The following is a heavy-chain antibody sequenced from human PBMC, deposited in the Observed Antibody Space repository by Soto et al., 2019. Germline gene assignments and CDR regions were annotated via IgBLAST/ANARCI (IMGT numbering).Heavy chain of an antibody. CDR1: GYTFTSYA. J-gene: IGHJ4*02. D-gene: IGHD2-15*01. CDR2: INAGNGNT. V-gene: IGHV1-3*05. Sequence: QVQLVQSGAEEKKPGASVKVSCKASGYTFTSYAMHWVRQAPGQRLEWMGWINAGNGNTKYSQKFQGRVTITRDTSASTAYMELSSLRYEDTAVYYCARFRVVVVAAASWDYWGQGTLVTVSS. CDR3: ARFRVVVVAAASWDY.